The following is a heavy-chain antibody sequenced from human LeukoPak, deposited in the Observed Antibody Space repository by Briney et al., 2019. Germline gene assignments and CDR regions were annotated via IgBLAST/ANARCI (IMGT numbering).Heavy chain of an antibody. V-gene: IGHV3-53*01. Sequence: GGSLRLSCAASGFTVTSNYMSWVRQAPGKGLEWVSLIYSGGRTYYADSVKGRFTISRDNSRNTVYLQMNSLRADDTAMYYCARDCSAGSCYAGDYWGQGTLVTVSS. CDR3: ARDCSAGSCYAGDY. D-gene: IGHD2-15*01. CDR1: GFTVTSNY. J-gene: IGHJ4*02. CDR2: IYSGGRT.